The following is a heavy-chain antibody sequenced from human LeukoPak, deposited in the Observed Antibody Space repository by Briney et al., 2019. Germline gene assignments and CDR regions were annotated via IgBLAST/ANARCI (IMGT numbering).Heavy chain of an antibody. CDR2: IYYSGST. J-gene: IGHJ2*01. Sequence: SETLSLTCTVSGGSISSSSYYWGWIRQPPGKGLEWIGSIYYSGSTYYNPSLKSRVTISVDTSKNQFSLKLSSVTAADTAVYYCARWVFGHWYFDLWGRGTLVTVSS. CDR3: ARWVFGHWYFDL. CDR1: GGSISSSSYY. D-gene: IGHD3-16*01. V-gene: IGHV4-39*01.